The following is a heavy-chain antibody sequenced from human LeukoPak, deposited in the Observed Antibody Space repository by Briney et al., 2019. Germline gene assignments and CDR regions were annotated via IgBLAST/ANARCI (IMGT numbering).Heavy chain of an antibody. Sequence: SEILSLTCTVSGGSIGSNYWTWIRQPPGKGLEYIGYIYYTGATNYNPSLKSRVTISVDTSKNKFSLRLSSVTAADTAVYFCGKNGNSGWVIDYWGQGTLVTVSS. CDR1: GGSIGSNY. J-gene: IGHJ4*02. V-gene: IGHV4-59*08. CDR2: IYYTGAT. CDR3: GKNGNSGWVIDY. D-gene: IGHD6-19*01.